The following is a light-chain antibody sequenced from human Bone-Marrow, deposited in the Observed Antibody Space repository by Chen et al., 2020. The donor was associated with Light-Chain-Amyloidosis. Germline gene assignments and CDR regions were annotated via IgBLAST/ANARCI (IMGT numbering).Light chain of an antibody. Sequence: SYVLTQPSSVSVAPGQTATIACGGNNIGSTSVHWYQQTPGQAPLLVVYDDSDRPAGIPERLSGSNSGNTATLTISRVEAGDEAVYYCQVWDRSSDRPVFGGGTTLTVL. V-gene: IGLV3-21*02. J-gene: IGLJ3*02. CDR3: QVWDRSSDRPV. CDR2: DDS. CDR1: NIGSTS.